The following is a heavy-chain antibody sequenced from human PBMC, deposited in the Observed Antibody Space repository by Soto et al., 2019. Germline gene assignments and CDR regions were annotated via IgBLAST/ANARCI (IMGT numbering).Heavy chain of an antibody. CDR3: ARLEEWEYYDGMDV. CDR1: GFTFSVSA. J-gene: IGHJ6*02. CDR2: IRSKADNYAT. Sequence: EVQLVESGGGLVQPGGSLKLSCAVSGFTFSVSAIHWVRQASGKGLEWVGRIRSKADNYATAYGASVKGRFSISRDDSKNTAYLQMSGLNTEDTAVYYCARLEEWEYYDGMDVWGQGTTVTVSS. D-gene: IGHD1-26*01. V-gene: IGHV3-73*02.